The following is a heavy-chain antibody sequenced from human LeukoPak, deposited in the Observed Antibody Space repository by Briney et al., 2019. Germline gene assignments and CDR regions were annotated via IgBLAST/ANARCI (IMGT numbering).Heavy chain of an antibody. D-gene: IGHD1-7*01. V-gene: IGHV4-59*12. CDR2: IYYSGST. Sequence: SETLSLTCTVSGGSISSYYWSWIRQPPGKGLEWIGYIYYSGSTYYNPSLKSRVTISVDTSKNQFSLKLSSVTAADTAVYYCARGTTILSDYWGQGTLVTVSS. J-gene: IGHJ4*02. CDR1: GGSISSYY. CDR3: ARGTTILSDY.